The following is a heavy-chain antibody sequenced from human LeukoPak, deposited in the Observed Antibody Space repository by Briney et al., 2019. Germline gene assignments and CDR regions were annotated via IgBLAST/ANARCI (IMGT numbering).Heavy chain of an antibody. CDR3: AKKGVGIRTPTMSRSDDAFYI. J-gene: IGHJ3*02. V-gene: IGHV3-23*01. D-gene: IGHD3-10*02. CDR2: FSGSGGTI. CDR1: GFTFSRYG. Sequence: GGSLRLSCAASGFTFSRYGMNWVRQAPGKGLEWVSDFSGSGGTIYYADSVKGRFTISRDNSKNTLYLQMNSLRSEDTAFYYCAKKGVGIRTPTMSRSDDAFYIWGQGTMVTVSS.